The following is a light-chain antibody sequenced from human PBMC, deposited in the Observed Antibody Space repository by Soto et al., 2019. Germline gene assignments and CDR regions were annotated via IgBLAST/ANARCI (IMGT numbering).Light chain of an antibody. Sequence: QSVLTQPPSASGTPGQYVTISCSGSSSNIGTNTVHWYQQLPGTAPRLLIYNDHQRPSGVPDRLSASKSGTSASLALTDVQSEDEGDYYCASWDESLNAWVFGGGTKLTVL. CDR1: SSNIGTNT. CDR3: ASWDESLNAWV. J-gene: IGLJ3*02. CDR2: NDH. V-gene: IGLV1-44*01.